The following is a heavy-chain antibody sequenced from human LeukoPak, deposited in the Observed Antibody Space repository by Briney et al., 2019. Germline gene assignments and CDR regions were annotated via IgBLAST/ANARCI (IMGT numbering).Heavy chain of an antibody. CDR2: ISSSNSYT. CDR1: GFTFSDYY. V-gene: IGHV3-11*06. CDR3: ARFRLGGATTPFDY. Sequence: GGSLRLSCAASGFTFSDYYMSWIRQAPGKGLEWVSYISSSNSYTNYADSVKGRFTISRVNAKNSLYLQINSLRAEDTAVYYCARFRLGGATTPFDYWGQGTLVTVSS. J-gene: IGHJ4*02. D-gene: IGHD1-26*01.